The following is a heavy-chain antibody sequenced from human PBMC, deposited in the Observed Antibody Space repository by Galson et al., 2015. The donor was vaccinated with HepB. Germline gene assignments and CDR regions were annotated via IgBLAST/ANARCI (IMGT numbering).Heavy chain of an antibody. CDR2: IYYSGST. Sequence: ETLSLTCTVSGGSISSYYWSWIRQPPGKGLEWIGYIYYSGSTNYNPSLKSRVTISVDTSKNQFSLKLSSVTAADTAVYYCARDRGLPRVDGMDVWGQGTTVTVSS. V-gene: IGHV4-59*01. CDR3: ARDRGLPRVDGMDV. CDR1: GGSISSYY. J-gene: IGHJ6*02. D-gene: IGHD1-26*01.